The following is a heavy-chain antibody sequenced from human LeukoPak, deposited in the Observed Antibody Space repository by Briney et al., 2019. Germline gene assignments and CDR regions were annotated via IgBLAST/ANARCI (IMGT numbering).Heavy chain of an antibody. CDR1: GFTFSYYG. CDR3: VKDRLGGSYFFGS. D-gene: IGHD1-26*01. J-gene: IGHJ4*02. Sequence: PGGSLRLSCEPSGFTFSYYGRHWVRQAPGKGLEWVSYIHYDGSNKYYADSVKGRFTISRDNSKNMLYLQMNSLTGDDTAVYHCVKDRLGGSYFFGSWGQGTLVTVSS. CDR2: IHYDGSNK. V-gene: IGHV3-30*02.